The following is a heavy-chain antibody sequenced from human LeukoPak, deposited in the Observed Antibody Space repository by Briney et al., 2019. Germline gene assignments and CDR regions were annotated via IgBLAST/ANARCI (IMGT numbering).Heavy chain of an antibody. CDR3: ARDAVVVPAAIGHYYYYGMDV. J-gene: IGHJ6*02. Sequence: GGSLRLSCAASGFTFSSYRMNWVRQVPGKGLEWVSYISSSSSTIYYADTVKGRFTISRDNAKNSLYLQMNSLRAEDTAVYYCARDAVVVPAAIGHYYYYGMDVWGQGTTVTVSS. V-gene: IGHV3-48*01. D-gene: IGHD2-2*01. CDR2: ISSSSSTI. CDR1: GFTFSSYR.